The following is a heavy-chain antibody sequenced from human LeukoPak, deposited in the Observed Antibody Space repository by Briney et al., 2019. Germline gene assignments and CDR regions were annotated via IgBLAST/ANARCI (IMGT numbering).Heavy chain of an antibody. V-gene: IGHV1-18*01. D-gene: IGHD3-16*02. J-gene: IGHJ6*03. CDR3: ARVYLYTTGWSAAYYYFMDV. CDR1: TYISSDFG. Sequence: PAASVKVSCKASTYISSDFGISWVRLAPGGGLEWMGWVSGDNGQTNYGHKFYGRVTMTMETSTNTASMELRGLRSADTAIYYCARVYLYTTGWSAAYYYFMDVWGKGTTVIVSS. CDR2: VSGDNGQT.